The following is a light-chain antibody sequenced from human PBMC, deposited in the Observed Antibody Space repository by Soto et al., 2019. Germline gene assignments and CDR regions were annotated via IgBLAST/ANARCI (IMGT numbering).Light chain of an antibody. Sequence: DIVMTQSPDSLAVSLGERATINCKSSQSVLYRSNTKNYLAWYQQKPGQPPKLLISWASTRESGVPDRFSGSGSGTDFTLTISSLQAEDVAVYSCQQYYSSPFTFGPGTKVDIK. CDR1: QSVLYRSNTKNY. CDR3: QQYYSSPFT. J-gene: IGKJ3*01. CDR2: WAS. V-gene: IGKV4-1*01.